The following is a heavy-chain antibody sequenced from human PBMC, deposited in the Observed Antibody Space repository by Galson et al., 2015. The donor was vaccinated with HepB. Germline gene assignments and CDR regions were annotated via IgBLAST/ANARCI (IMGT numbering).Heavy chain of an antibody. CDR3: AKDTGSITGAELRNAFDI. CDR2: ISWNSGSI. D-gene: IGHD1-20*01. J-gene: IGHJ3*02. V-gene: IGHV3-9*01. CDR1: GFTFDDYA. Sequence: SLRLSCAASGFTFDDYAMHWVRQAPGKGLQWVSGISWNSGSIGYADSVKGRFTISRDNAKNSLYLQMNSLRAEDTALYYCAKDTGSITGAELRNAFDIWGQGTMVTVSS.